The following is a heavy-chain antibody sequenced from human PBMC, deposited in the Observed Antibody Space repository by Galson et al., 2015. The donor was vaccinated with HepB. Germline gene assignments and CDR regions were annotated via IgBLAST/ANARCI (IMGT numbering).Heavy chain of an antibody. D-gene: IGHD2-2*02. J-gene: IGHJ4*02. CDR3: ARRGRTGYCSSTSCYTHYYFDY. CDR1: GYSFTSYW. Sequence: QSGAEVKKPGESLKISCKGSGYSFTSYWIGWVRQMPGKGLEWMGIIYPGDSDTRYSPSFQGQVTISADKSISTAYLQWSSLKASDTAMYYCARRGRTGYCSSTSCYTHYYFDYWGQGTLVTVSS. CDR2: IYPGDSDT. V-gene: IGHV5-51*01.